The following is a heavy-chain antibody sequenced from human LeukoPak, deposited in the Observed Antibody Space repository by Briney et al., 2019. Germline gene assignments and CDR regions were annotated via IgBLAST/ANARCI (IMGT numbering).Heavy chain of an antibody. Sequence: GGSLRLSCAASGFTFSSYGMHWVRQAPGKGLEWVAVIWYDGSNKYYADSVKGRFTISRDNSKNTLYLQMNSLRAEDTAVYYCAKGPKKKSSGYYKDYYYYMDVWGKGTTVTVSS. J-gene: IGHJ6*03. CDR3: AKGPKKKSSGYYKDYYYYMDV. CDR1: GFTFSSYG. D-gene: IGHD3-22*01. V-gene: IGHV3-33*06. CDR2: IWYDGSNK.